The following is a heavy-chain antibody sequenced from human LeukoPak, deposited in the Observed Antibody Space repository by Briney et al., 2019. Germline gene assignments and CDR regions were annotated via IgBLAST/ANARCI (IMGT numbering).Heavy chain of an antibody. CDR1: GGSFSGYY. D-gene: IGHD6-19*01. CDR3: ASGGWAPWFDP. CDR2: INHVGSS. J-gene: IGHJ5*02. V-gene: IGHV4-34*01. Sequence: PSETLSLTCAVYGGSFSGYYWSWIRQPPGKGLEWIGEINHVGSSNYNPSLTSRVTISVDTSKNQFSLKLTSVTAADTAVYYCASGGWAPWFDPWGQGTLVTVSS.